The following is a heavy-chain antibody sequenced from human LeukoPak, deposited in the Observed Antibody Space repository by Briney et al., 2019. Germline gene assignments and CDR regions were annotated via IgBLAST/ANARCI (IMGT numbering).Heavy chain of an antibody. V-gene: IGHV4-34*01. D-gene: IGHD3-22*01. CDR1: GGSFSGYY. J-gene: IGHJ4*02. CDR2: INHSGST. CDR3: ARDPPYYDYVGYFYSPPPSDH. Sequence: SETLSLTCAVYGGSFSGYYWSWIRQPPGKGLEWIGEINHSGSTNYNPSLKSRVTISVDTSKNQFSLKLSSVTAADTAVYYCARDPPYYDYVGYFYSPPPSDHWGQGTLVTVSS.